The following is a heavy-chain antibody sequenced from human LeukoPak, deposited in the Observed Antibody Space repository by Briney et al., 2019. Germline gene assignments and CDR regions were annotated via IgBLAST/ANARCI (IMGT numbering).Heavy chain of an antibody. CDR3: AGDSSGYPADY. Sequence: GGSLRLSCAASGFTFTTYGMHWVRQAPGKGLEGVTFIRYDGNNKYYADSVKGRFTISRDNSKNTLYLQMNSLRGDDTAVYHCAGDSSGYPADYWGQGTLVTVSS. CDR1: GFTFTTYG. CDR2: IRYDGNNK. J-gene: IGHJ4*02. V-gene: IGHV3-30*02. D-gene: IGHD3-22*01.